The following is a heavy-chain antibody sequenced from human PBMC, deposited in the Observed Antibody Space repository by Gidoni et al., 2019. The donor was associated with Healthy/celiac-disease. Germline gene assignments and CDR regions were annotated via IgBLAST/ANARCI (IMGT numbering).Heavy chain of an antibody. V-gene: IGHV4-30-2*01. CDR3: ARGYTNDFWSGYYFDY. J-gene: IGHJ4*02. D-gene: IGHD3-3*01. CDR2: IYHSGST. Sequence: QLQLQESGSGLVKPSQTLSLTCPVSGGSISSGGYSWSWIRQPPWKGLEWIGYIYHSGSTYYNPSLKSRVTISVDRSKNQFSLKLSSVTAADTAVYYCARGYTNDFWSGYYFDYWGQGTLVTVSS. CDR1: GGSISSGGYS.